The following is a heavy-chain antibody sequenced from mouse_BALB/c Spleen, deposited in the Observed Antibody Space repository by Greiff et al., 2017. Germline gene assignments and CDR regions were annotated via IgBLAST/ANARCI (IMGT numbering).Heavy chain of an antibody. V-gene: IGHV3-6*02. D-gene: IGHD1-1*01. Sequence: EVQLQESGPGLVKPSQSLSLTCSVTGYSITSCYYWYWIRQCPGNLLELMGYISYDGSNNFNPTLKNRISITRDTSKNQFFLRLISMTTEGTATYYCAREGTTVVPYYAMDYWGQGTSVTVSS. CDR2: ISYDGSN. J-gene: IGHJ4*01. CDR3: AREGTTVVPYYAMDY. CDR1: GYSITSCYY.